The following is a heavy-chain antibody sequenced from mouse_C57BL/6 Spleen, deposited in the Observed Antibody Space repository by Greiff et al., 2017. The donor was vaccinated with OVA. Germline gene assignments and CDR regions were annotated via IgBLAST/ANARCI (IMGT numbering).Heavy chain of an antibody. Sequence: QVQLQQSGAELVRPGSSVKLSCKASYFAFMASAMHWVKQRPGHGLEWIGSFTMYSDATDYSENFKGKATLTANTSSSTAYLELSSLTSEDSAVYYCARSTGTGFAYWGQGTLVTVSA. D-gene: IGHD4-1*02. J-gene: IGHJ3*01. V-gene: IGHV1-49*01. CDR1: YFAFMASA. CDR3: ARSTGTGFAY. CDR2: FTMYSDAT.